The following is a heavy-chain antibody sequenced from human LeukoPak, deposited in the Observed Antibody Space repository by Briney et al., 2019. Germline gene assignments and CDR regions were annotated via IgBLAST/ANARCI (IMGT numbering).Heavy chain of an antibody. D-gene: IGHD6-19*01. CDR3: ARIAVAGRVNYYYYYMDV. CDR2: IYPGDSDT. J-gene: IGHJ6*03. CDR1: GYSSTSYW. V-gene: IGHV5-51*01. Sequence: GESLKISCKGSGYSSTSYWIGWVRQMPGIGLEWMGIIYPGDSDTRYSPSFQGQVTISADKSISTAYLQWSSLKVSDTAMYYCARIAVAGRVNYYYYYMDVWGKGTTVTISS.